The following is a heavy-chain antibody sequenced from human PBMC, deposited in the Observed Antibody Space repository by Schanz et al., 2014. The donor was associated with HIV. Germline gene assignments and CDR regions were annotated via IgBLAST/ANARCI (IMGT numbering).Heavy chain of an antibody. CDR2: IIPVFGTA. D-gene: IGHD2-21*02. Sequence: QVQLVQSGAEVTKPGSSVKVSCKASGYTFTSYYINWVRQAPGQGLEWMGGIIPVFGTANYAQKFQGRVTINADQSTTTVYMYLSSLRSDDTAVYYCARSRYGDHPYYFDLWGQGTPVAVS. CDR1: GYTFTSYY. J-gene: IGHJ4*02. CDR3: ARSRYGDHPYYFDL. V-gene: IGHV1-69*01.